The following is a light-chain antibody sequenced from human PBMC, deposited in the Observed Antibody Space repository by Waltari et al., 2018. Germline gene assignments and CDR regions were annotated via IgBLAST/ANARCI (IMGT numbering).Light chain of an antibody. CDR3: QQYGGSPWT. Sequence: EIVLTQSPGTLSLSPGERTTLSCRASQSISASYFAWYQQKPGQAPRLLIYDTSRRVTGIPDRFSGSGSGTDFTLTINRLEPEDSAVYYCQQYGGSPWTFGQGTKVEIK. V-gene: IGKV3-20*01. J-gene: IGKJ1*01. CDR2: DTS. CDR1: QSISASY.